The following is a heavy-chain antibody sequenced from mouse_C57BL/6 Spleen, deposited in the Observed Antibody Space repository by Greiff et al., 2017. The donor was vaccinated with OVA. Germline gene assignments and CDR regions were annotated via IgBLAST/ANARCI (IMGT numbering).Heavy chain of an antibody. CDR2: INYDGSST. V-gene: IGHV5-16*01. Sequence: EVKLMESEGGLVQPGSSMKLSCTASGFTFSDYYMAWVRQVPEKGLEWVANINYDGSSTYYLDSLKSRFIISRDNAKNILYLQMSSLKSEDTATYYCARDGLGLFDYWGQGTTLTVSS. D-gene: IGHD4-1*01. J-gene: IGHJ2*01. CDR1: GFTFSDYY. CDR3: ARDGLGLFDY.